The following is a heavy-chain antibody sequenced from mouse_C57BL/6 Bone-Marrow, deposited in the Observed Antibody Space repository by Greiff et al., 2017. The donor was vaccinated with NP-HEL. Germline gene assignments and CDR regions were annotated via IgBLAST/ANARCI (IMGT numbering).Heavy chain of an antibody. D-gene: IGHD1-1*01. CDR3: ARHPLSSYNYFDY. J-gene: IGHJ2*01. Sequence: EVQGVESGGGLVQPGGSLKLSCAASGFTFSDYYMYWVRQTPEKRLEWVAYISNGGGSTYYPDTVKGRFTISRDNAKNTLYLQMSRLKSEDTAMYYCARHPLSSYNYFDYWGQGTTLTVSS. CDR2: ISNGGGST. V-gene: IGHV5-12*01. CDR1: GFTFSDYY.